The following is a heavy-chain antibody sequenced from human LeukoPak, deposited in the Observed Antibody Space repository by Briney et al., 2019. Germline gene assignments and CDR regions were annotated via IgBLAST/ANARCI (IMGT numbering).Heavy chain of an antibody. CDR2: IDTSSTTI. CDR3: ARDLCTTTSCLDH. CDR1: GFTFSSYT. V-gene: IGHV3-48*01. Sequence: PGGSLRLSCAASGFTFSSYTMNWVRQPPGKGLEWVSNIDTSSTTIYYADSVKGRFTISRDNAKNSLYLQMDSLRADDTAVYYCARDLCTTTSCLDHWGQGTLVTVSS. D-gene: IGHD2-2*01. J-gene: IGHJ4*02.